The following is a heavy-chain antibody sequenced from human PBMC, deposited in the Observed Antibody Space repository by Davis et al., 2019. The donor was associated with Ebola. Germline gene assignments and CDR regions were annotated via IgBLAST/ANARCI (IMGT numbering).Heavy chain of an antibody. CDR3: ARVPDFGGNYYYFEY. Sequence: ASVKVSCKTSGYTFSSYGISWVRQAPGQGLEWMGWISPRNGYTSYGQKFQGRLNMATDTSTSTAYMEMRSLRSDDTAIYFCARVPDFGGNYYYFEYWGQGTLVTVSS. J-gene: IGHJ4*02. CDR1: GYTFSSYG. D-gene: IGHD4-23*01. CDR2: ISPRNGYT. V-gene: IGHV1-18*01.